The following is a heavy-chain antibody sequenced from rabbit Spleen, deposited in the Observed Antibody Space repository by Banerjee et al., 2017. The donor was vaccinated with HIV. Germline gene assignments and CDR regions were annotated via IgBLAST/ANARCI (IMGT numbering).Heavy chain of an antibody. CDR3: ARDTSSSFSSYGMDL. Sequence: ESGGGLVKPGASLTLTCIASGVSFSFSSYMCWVRQAPGKGLEWIACIEGGSSSFTYFASWAKGRFTISKTSSTTVTLQMTSLTAADTATYFCARDTSSSFSSYGMDLWGQGTLVT. J-gene: IGHJ6*01. CDR1: GVSFSFSSY. CDR2: IEGGSSSFT. D-gene: IGHD1-1*01. V-gene: IGHV1S40*01.